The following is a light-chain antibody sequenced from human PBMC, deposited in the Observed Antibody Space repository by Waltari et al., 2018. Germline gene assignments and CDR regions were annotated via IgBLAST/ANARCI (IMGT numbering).Light chain of an antibody. CDR1: KLGNKS. Sequence: SYELTQPPSVSVSPGQTASITCSGDKLGNKSSCWFQHKPGQSPVLVIYQNTKRPSGIPELFSGSNSGNTATLTISGTQAMDEADYYGQAWDSSTAIFGGGTKVTVL. J-gene: IGLJ2*01. V-gene: IGLV3-1*01. CDR3: QAWDSSTAI. CDR2: QNT.